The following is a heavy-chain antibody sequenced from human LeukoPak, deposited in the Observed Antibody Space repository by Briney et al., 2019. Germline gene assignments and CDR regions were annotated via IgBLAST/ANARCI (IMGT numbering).Heavy chain of an antibody. CDR3: ARGGTYYDILTGYDKIPYYYMDV. V-gene: IGHV4-39*07. CDR2: INHSGNT. D-gene: IGHD3-9*01. CDR1: GGSISSSSYY. Sequence: SETLSLTCTVSGGSISSSSYYWGWIRQPPGKGLEWIGEINHSGNTNYNPSLKSRVTISVDTSKNQFSLKLSSVTAADTAVYYCARGGTYYDILTGYDKIPYYYMDVWDKGTTVTVSS. J-gene: IGHJ6*03.